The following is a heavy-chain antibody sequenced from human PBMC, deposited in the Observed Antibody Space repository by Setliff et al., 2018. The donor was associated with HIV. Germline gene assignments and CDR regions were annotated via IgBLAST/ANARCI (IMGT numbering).Heavy chain of an antibody. CDR1: GFIISDHH. J-gene: IGHJ4*02. CDR3: VLGGLSSGWGVN. CDR2: IRNKGRSSTT. V-gene: IGHV3-72*01. D-gene: IGHD6-19*01. Sequence: PGGSLRLSCVGTGFIISDHHMDWFRQAPGKGLEWVGRIRNKGRSSTTEYAASVKGRFNISRDDSRNTLYLQMNSLRTEDTAVYYCVLGGLSSGWGVNWGQGTLVTVSS.